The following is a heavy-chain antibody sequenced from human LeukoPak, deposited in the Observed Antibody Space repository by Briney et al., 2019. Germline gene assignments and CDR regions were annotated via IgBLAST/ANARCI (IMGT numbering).Heavy chain of an antibody. D-gene: IGHD6-19*01. J-gene: IGHJ6*03. CDR1: GGTFSSYA. CDR3: AREIAVAGTTDYYYYMDV. CDR2: IIPIFGTA. Sequence: GASVKVSCKASGGTFSSYAISWVRQAPGQGLEWMGRIIPIFGTANYAQKFQGRVTITADESTSTAYMELSSLRSEDTAVYYCAREIAVAGTTDYYYYMDVWGKGTTVTVSS. V-gene: IGHV1-69*13.